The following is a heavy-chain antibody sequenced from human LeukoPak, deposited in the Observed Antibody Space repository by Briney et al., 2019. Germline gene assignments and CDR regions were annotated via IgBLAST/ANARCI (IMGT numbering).Heavy chain of an antibody. CDR2: ISWNSGSI. J-gene: IGHJ4*02. V-gene: IGHV3-9*01. CDR1: GFTFDDYA. CDR3: AKDGRGGYYDSSGYLYFDY. Sequence: PGGSLRLSCAASGFTFDDYAMHWVRQAPGKGLEWVSGISWNSGSIGYADSVKGRFTISRDNAKNSLYLQMNSLRAEDTAVYYCAKDGRGGYYDSSGYLYFDYWGQGTLVTVSS. D-gene: IGHD3-22*01.